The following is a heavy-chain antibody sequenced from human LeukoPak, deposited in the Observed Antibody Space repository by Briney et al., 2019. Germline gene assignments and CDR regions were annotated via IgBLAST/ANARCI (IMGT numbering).Heavy chain of an antibody. CDR1: GGSVSSYY. J-gene: IGHJ4*02. CDR3: ARHGTISSESYFDY. V-gene: IGHV4-59*08. Sequence: SETLSLTCSVTGGSVSSYYWSWIRQSPGKGLEWIGYIHNSGRTNYNPSLKSRVTGFVDTSKNQVSLRLSSVTAADTAVYYCARHGTISSESYFDYWGQGALVTVSS. CDR2: IHNSGRT. D-gene: IGHD1-14*01.